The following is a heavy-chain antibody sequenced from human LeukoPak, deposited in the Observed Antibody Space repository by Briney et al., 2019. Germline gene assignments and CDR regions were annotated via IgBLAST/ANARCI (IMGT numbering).Heavy chain of an antibody. J-gene: IGHJ6*02. CDR3: ARDPRRSGWRFEYYYYGMDV. CDR2: INQDGTEK. D-gene: IGHD6-19*01. CDR1: GFTFSSYW. Sequence: GGSLRLSCAASGFTFSSYWMSWVRQAPGEGLEWVAKINQDGTEKAYVDSVRGRFTISRDNAKNSLFLQMNSLRAEDTAVYYCARDPRRSGWRFEYYYYGMDVWGQGTTVTVSS. V-gene: IGHV3-7*03.